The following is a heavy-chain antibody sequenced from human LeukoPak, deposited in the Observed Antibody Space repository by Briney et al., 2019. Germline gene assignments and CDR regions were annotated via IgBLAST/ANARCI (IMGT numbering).Heavy chain of an antibody. D-gene: IGHD3-22*01. Sequence: PGGSLRLSCAASGFTFSSYSMNWVRQAPGKRLEWVSSISSSSSYIYYADSVKGRFTISRDNAKNSLYLQMNSLRAEDTAVYYCARCLVLYYYDSSGYCASDYWGQGTLVTVSS. CDR3: ARCLVLYYYDSSGYCASDY. CDR1: GFTFSSYS. V-gene: IGHV3-21*01. J-gene: IGHJ4*02. CDR2: ISSSSSYI.